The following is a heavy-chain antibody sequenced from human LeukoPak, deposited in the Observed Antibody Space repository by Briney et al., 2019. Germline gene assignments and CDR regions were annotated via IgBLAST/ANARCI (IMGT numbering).Heavy chain of an antibody. Sequence: VASVKVSCKASGYTFTGYYMHWVRQAPGQGLEGMGWINPNSGGTNYAQKFQGRVTMTRETSISTAYMELSRLRSDDTAVYYCARDLRDGYNIAGYYFDYWGQGTLVTVSS. D-gene: IGHD5-24*01. CDR1: GYTFTGYY. V-gene: IGHV1-2*02. J-gene: IGHJ4*02. CDR3: ARDLRDGYNIAGYYFDY. CDR2: INPNSGGT.